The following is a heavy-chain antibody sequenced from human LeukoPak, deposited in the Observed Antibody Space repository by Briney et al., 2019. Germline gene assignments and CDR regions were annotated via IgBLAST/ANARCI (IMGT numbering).Heavy chain of an antibody. Sequence: PSETLSLTCSVSGDSISTYYWNWIPQPPGKGLEWIGYIYYTGSTNYNPSFKRRVTISLDTSKHQFSLKLTSVTAADTAVYYCARGNGEGYSSGYFDYWGQGTLVTVSS. CDR2: IYYTGST. D-gene: IGHD5-18*01. J-gene: IGHJ4*02. CDR1: GDSISTYY. CDR3: ARGNGEGYSSGYFDY. V-gene: IGHV4-59*01.